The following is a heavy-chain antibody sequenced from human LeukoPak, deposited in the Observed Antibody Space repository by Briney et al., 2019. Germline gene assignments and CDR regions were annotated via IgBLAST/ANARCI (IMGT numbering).Heavy chain of an antibody. CDR2: INHSGST. Sequence: PSETLSLTCAVYGGSFSGYYWSWIRQPPGKGLEWIGEINHSGSTNYNPSLKSRVTISVDTSKNQFSLKLSSVTAADTAVYYCARVRTRYCSSTSCYRGESHGLMDVWGKGTTVTVSS. V-gene: IGHV4-34*01. CDR1: GGSFSGYY. D-gene: IGHD2-2*02. CDR3: ARVRTRYCSSTSCYRGESHGLMDV. J-gene: IGHJ6*03.